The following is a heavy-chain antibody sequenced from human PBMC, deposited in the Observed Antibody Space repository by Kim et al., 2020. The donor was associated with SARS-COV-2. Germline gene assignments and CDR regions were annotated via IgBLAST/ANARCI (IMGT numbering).Heavy chain of an antibody. J-gene: IGHJ3*02. D-gene: IGHD3-22*01. CDR2: IYYSGST. V-gene: IGHV4-61*01. CDR1: GGSVSSGNYY. Sequence: SETLSLTCTVSGGSVSSGNYYWSWIRQPPGKGLEWIGYIYYSGSTNYNPSLKSRVTISVDTSKNQFSLKLSSVTAADTAVYYCARETYYYDSSGYYHSDAFDIWGQGTMVTVSS. CDR3: ARETYYYDSSGYYHSDAFDI.